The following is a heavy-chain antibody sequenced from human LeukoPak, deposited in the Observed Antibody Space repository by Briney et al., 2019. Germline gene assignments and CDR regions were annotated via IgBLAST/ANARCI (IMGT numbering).Heavy chain of an antibody. CDR1: GGSISSYY. CDR2: IYYSGST. CDR3: ARDLFGGSYVDY. V-gene: IGHV4-59*01. D-gene: IGHD2-15*01. Sequence: PSETLSLTCTVSGGSISSYYWSWIRQPPGKGLEWIGYIYYSGSTNYNPSLKSRVTISVDTSKNQFSLKLSSVTAADTAVYYCARDLFGGSYVDYWGQGTLVTVSS. J-gene: IGHJ4*02.